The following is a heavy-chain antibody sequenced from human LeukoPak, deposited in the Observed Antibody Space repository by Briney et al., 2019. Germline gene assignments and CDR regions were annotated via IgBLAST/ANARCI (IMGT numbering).Heavy chain of an antibody. CDR2: IYYSGST. Sequence: SETLSLTCTVSGGSISSSSYYWGWIRQPPGKGLEWIGSIYYSGSTYYNPSLKSRVTISVDTSKNQFSLKLSSVTAADTAVYYCARVGQLVNFDYWGQGTLVTVSS. J-gene: IGHJ4*02. V-gene: IGHV4-39*07. D-gene: IGHD6-13*01. CDR3: ARVGQLVNFDY. CDR1: GGSISSSSYY.